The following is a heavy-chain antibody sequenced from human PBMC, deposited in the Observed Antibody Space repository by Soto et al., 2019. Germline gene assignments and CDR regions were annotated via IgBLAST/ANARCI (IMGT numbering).Heavy chain of an antibody. CDR2: IFSSGRI. Sequence: SETLSLTCSVSGDSLLISYWSWVRQPAGKGLEWIGHIFSSGRISYNPSLKSRLTMSIDTSMNVFSLNLSSVTAADTAVYYCARGWDVKYFDYWGQGTLVTVSS. D-gene: IGHD1-26*01. J-gene: IGHJ4*02. CDR1: GDSLLISY. V-gene: IGHV4-4*07. CDR3: ARGWDVKYFDY.